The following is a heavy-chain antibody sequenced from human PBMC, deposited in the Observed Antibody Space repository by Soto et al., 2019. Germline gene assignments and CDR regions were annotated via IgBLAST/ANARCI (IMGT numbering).Heavy chain of an antibody. CDR3: ARDNSRLYFDY. Sequence: VASVKVSCKASGYIFTSFGISWVRQAPGQGLEWMGWISAYNGNTNYAQNLQGRVTMTTDTSTSTAYMELRSLRSDDTAVYYCARDNSRLYFDYWGQGALVTVS. CDR2: ISAYNGNT. D-gene: IGHD1-26*01. CDR1: GYIFTSFG. J-gene: IGHJ4*02. V-gene: IGHV1-18*01.